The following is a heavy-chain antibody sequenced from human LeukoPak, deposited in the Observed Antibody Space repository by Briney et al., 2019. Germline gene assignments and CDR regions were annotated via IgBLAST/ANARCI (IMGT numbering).Heavy chain of an antibody. CDR1: GGSSSIKE. D-gene: IGHD3-3*01. Sequence: PSETLSLTCVVYGGSSSIKEWSWIRQSPGKGLEWIGQINQGGTATYSASLKSRVTISGDMSKTQFSLRLTSVTAADTAVYYCARRWYYDFWSGYPFDYWGQGTLVTVSS. CDR3: ARRWYYDFWSGYPFDY. V-gene: IGHV4-34*01. CDR2: INQGGTA. J-gene: IGHJ4*02.